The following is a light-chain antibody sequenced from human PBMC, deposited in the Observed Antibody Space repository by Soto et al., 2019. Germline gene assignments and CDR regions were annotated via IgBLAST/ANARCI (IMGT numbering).Light chain of an antibody. CDR3: QQYNCYSLT. V-gene: IGKV1-5*03. CDR1: QSISSW. Sequence: DIQMTQSPSTLSASVGDRVTITCRASQSISSWLAWYQQKPGKAPKLLIYKASSLESGVPSRFSGSGSGTEFTLIISSLQTGDFATYYCQQYNCYSLTFGGGTKVEIK. J-gene: IGKJ4*01. CDR2: KAS.